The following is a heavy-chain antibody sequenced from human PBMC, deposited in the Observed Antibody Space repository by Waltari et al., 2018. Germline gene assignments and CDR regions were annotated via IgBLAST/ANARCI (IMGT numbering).Heavy chain of an antibody. Sequence: QVQLQESGPGLVKPSETLSLTCTVSGGSISSYYWSWIRQPPGKGLEWIGDIYYIGSTNYNPASNSRVTISGDKSNNKFSLKLHPVTPAETAAYYCARDRQAYGRNEGLDYWGQGTLVTVSS. J-gene: IGHJ4*02. CDR2: IYYIGST. D-gene: IGHD3-10*01. CDR1: GGSISSYY. V-gene: IGHV4-59*12. CDR3: ARDRQAYGRNEGLDY.